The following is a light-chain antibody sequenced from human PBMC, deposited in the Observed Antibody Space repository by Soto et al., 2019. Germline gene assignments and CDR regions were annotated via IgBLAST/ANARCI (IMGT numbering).Light chain of an antibody. CDR1: SSDVGGYNY. CDR2: DVS. CDR3: SSYTSSSTSVV. V-gene: IGLV2-14*01. Sequence: QSVLTQPASVSGSPGQSITISCTGTSSDVGGYNYVSWYQQHPGKAPKLTIYDVSNRPSGVSDRFSGSKSGNTASLTISGLQAEDEADYYCSSYTSSSTSVVFGGGTKLTVL. J-gene: IGLJ2*01.